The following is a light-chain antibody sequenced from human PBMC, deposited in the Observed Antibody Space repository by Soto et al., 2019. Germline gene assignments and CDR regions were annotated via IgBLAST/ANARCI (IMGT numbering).Light chain of an antibody. CDR2: AAA. J-gene: IGKJ1*01. V-gene: IGKV1-39*01. CDR1: QSIRGY. Sequence: DIEISESPSSLSASVGARVHIPYRASQSIRGYLKGWQQKEGRAPNLLIYAAASLQDGGPSRWCSASAAGADFLTIIRLEPDEYVGVYCQQYGRSPRTFGQGTKVDI. CDR3: QQYGRSPRT.